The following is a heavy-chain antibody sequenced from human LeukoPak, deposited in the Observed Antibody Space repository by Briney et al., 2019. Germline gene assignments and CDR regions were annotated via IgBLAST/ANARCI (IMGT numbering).Heavy chain of an antibody. V-gene: IGHV3-21*01. CDR2: ISSSSSYI. J-gene: IGHJ4*02. D-gene: IGHD2-2*01. CDR1: GFTFSSYS. Sequence: GGSLRLSCAASGFTFSSYSMNWVRQAPGKGLEWVSSISSSSSYIYYADSVKGRFTISRDSAKNSLYLQMNSLRAEDTAVYYCARAGRGYCSSTSCSPPDYWGQGTLVTVSS. CDR3: ARAGRGYCSSTSCSPPDY.